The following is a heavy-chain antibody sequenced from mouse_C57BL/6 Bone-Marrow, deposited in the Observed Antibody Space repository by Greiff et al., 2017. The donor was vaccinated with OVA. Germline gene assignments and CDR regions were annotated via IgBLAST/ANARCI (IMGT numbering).Heavy chain of an antibody. Sequence: EVQLVESGGGLVQPGGSLSLSCAASGFTFTDYYMSWVRQPPGKALEWLGFIRNKANGYTTEYSASVKGRFTISRDNSQSILYLQMNALRAEDSATYYCARYKRHYYGSSSYWYFDVWGTGTTVTVSS. CDR2: IRNKANGYTT. CDR3: ARYKRHYYGSSSYWYFDV. CDR1: GFTFTDYY. V-gene: IGHV7-3*01. J-gene: IGHJ1*03. D-gene: IGHD1-1*01.